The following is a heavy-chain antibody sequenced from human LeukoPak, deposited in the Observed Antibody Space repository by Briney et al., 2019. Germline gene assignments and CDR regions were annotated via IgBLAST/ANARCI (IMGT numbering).Heavy chain of an antibody. CDR3: AKYPSGYYDILSGYYVN. CDR2: ISDSGGST. V-gene: IGHV3-23*01. D-gene: IGHD3-9*01. CDR1: GFTFSSYA. J-gene: IGHJ4*02. Sequence: GGSLRLSCAASGFTFSSYAMSWVRQAPGKGLEWVSAISDSGGSTYYADSVKGRFTISRDNSKNTLYLQMNSLRAGDTAVYYCAKYPSGYYDILSGYYVNWGQGTLVTVSS.